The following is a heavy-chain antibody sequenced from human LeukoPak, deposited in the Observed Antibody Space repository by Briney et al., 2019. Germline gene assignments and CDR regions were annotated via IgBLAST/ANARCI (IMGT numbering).Heavy chain of an antibody. J-gene: IGHJ4*02. CDR3: ARGSSSWNFDY. CDR2: ISSSSSYI. D-gene: IGHD6-13*01. CDR1: GFTFSGYS. Sequence: GGSLRLSCAASGFTFSGYSMNWVRQAPGKGLEWVSSISSSSSYIYYADSVKGRFTISRDNAKNSLYLQMNSLRAEDTAVYYCARGSSSWNFDYWGQGTLVTVSS. V-gene: IGHV3-21*01.